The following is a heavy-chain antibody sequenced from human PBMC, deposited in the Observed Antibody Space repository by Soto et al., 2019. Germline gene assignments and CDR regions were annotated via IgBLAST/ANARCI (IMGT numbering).Heavy chain of an antibody. D-gene: IGHD2-15*01. J-gene: IGHJ3*02. Sequence: GGSLRLSCQPSGFTFSSYALSGFRQAQGKGLMCVSAISGSGGIIYYADSVKGRFTISRDNSKITLYLQMNSLCSEDTAVYYCAKDDIVGVVAAGPYDAFDIWGQGTMVTVSS. CDR2: ISGSGGII. CDR3: AKDDIVGVVAAGPYDAFDI. V-gene: IGHV3-23*01. CDR1: GFTFSSYA.